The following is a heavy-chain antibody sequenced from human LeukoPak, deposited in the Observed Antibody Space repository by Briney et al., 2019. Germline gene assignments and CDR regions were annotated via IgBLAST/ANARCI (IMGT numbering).Heavy chain of an antibody. V-gene: IGHV4-34*01. D-gene: IGHD3-22*01. J-gene: IGHJ4*02. Sequence: KPSETLSLTCAVYGGSFSGYYWSWIPQPPGKGLEWIGEINHSGSTNYNPSLKSRVTISVDTSKNQFSLKLSSVTAADTAVYYCASRRDSSGYSKHWGQGTLVTVSS. CDR3: ASRRDSSGYSKH. CDR1: GGSFSGYY. CDR2: INHSGST.